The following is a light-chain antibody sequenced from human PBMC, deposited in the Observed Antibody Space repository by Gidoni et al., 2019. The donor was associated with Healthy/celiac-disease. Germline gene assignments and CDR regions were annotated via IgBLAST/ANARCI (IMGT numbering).Light chain of an antibody. CDR1: QSVSSSY. V-gene: IGKV3-20*01. CDR2: GAS. CDR3: QQYGSSPPDLT. J-gene: IGKJ3*01. Sequence: EIVLPQPPGTLSSSPAERATLSCRASQSVSSSYLAWYQQKPGQAPRLLIDGASSRATGIPDRFSGSGSGTDFTLTISRLEPEEFAVYYCQQYGSSPPDLTFGPXTKVEIK.